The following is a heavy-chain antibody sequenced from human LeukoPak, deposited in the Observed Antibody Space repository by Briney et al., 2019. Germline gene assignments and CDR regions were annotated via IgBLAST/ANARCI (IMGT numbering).Heavy chain of an antibody. Sequence: ASVKVSCKASGYTFTGYYMHWVRQAPGQGLEWMGRINPNSGVTNYAQKFQGRVTMTRDTSISTAYMELSSLRSEDTAVYYCAAGAYSYGYNWFDPWGQGTLVTVSS. CDR1: GYTFTGYY. CDR3: AAGAYSYGYNWFDP. D-gene: IGHD5-18*01. CDR2: INPNSGVT. V-gene: IGHV1-2*06. J-gene: IGHJ5*02.